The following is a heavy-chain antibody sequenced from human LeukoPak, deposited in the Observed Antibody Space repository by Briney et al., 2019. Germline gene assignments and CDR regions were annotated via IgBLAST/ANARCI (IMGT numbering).Heavy chain of an antibody. CDR2: IIPIFGTA. CDR1: GGTFSSYA. J-gene: IGHJ4*02. V-gene: IGHV1-69*13. CDR3: ATRPGGGLRGDY. Sequence: GASVTVSCKASGGTFSSYAISWVRQAPGQGLEWMGGIIPIFGTANYAQKFQGRVTITADESTSTAYMELSSLRSEDTAVYYCATRPGGGLRGDYWGQGTLVTVSS. D-gene: IGHD3-10*01.